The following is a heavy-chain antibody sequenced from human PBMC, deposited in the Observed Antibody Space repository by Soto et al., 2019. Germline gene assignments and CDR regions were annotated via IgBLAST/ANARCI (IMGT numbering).Heavy chain of an antibody. D-gene: IGHD2-8*01. CDR1: GFTFSGYA. Sequence: EVQVVESGGGLVQPGGSLRLSCTASGFTFSGYAMNWVRQAPGKGLEWISSISRTGAIYDADSVKGRFTITRDNAKCSGYLQINNVSDEDTAVYYCASGKYKYAVHFFDSGGQGTLVTVSS. V-gene: IGHV3-48*02. J-gene: IGHJ4*02. CDR3: ASGKYKYAVHFFDS. CDR2: ISRTGAI.